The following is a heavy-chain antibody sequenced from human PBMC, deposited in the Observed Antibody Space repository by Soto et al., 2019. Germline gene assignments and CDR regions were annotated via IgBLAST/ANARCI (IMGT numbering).Heavy chain of an antibody. V-gene: IGHV1-46*01. CDR1: GYPVTAYY. Sequence: QLHLVQSGAVVKKPGASVTVSCSASGYPVTAYYMHWVRQAPGRGLEWMGGINPAPGAARYTQTFQGRFTMTRATSTSTVFMELSGLTSEDTAVFYCARGGGVGVAGSAAFDMWGQGTLVTVSS. J-gene: IGHJ3*02. CDR2: INPAPGAA. CDR3: ARGGGVGVAGSAAFDM. D-gene: IGHD3-3*01.